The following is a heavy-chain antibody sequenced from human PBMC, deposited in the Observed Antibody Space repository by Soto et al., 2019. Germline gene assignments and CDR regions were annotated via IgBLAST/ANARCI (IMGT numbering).Heavy chain of an antibody. J-gene: IGHJ6*02. CDR3: AVYCSSTSCYAPLYYYGMDV. V-gene: IGHV1-18*01. D-gene: IGHD2-2*01. CDR2: ISAYNGNT. Sequence: QVQLVQSGAEVKKPGASVKVSCKASGYTFTSYGISWVRQAPGQGLEWMGWISAYNGNTNYAQKLQGRVTMTTDTSTSTAYMGRRSLRSDATAVYYCAVYCSSTSCYAPLYYYGMDVWGQGTTVTVSS. CDR1: GYTFTSYG.